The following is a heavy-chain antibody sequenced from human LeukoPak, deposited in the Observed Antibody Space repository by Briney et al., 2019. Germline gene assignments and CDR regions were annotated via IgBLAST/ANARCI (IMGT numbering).Heavy chain of an antibody. Sequence: SETLSLTCTVSGGSISDYFWSWIRQPAGKGLEWIGRIYSSGSTLYIPSLKSRVTMSVDTSKNQFSLRLTSVTAADTAVYYCARGPYCGDDCYFDSWGRGTLFTVSS. CDR1: GGSISDYF. CDR2: IYSSGST. V-gene: IGHV4-4*07. CDR3: ARGPYCGDDCYFDS. J-gene: IGHJ4*02. D-gene: IGHD2-21*01.